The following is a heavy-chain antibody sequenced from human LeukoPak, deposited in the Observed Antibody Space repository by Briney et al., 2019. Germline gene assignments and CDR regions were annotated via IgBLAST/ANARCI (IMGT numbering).Heavy chain of an antibody. CDR3: AKDSQLELRNYYYYYYMDV. Sequence: GGSLRLSCAASGFTFSSYGMHWVRQAPGKGLEWVAFIRYDGSNKYYADSVKGRFTISRDNSKNTLYLQMNSPRAEDTAVYYCAKDSQLELRNYYYYYYMDVWARGPRSPSP. V-gene: IGHV3-30*02. CDR1: GFTFSSYG. CDR2: IRYDGSNK. D-gene: IGHD1-1*01. J-gene: IGHJ6*03.